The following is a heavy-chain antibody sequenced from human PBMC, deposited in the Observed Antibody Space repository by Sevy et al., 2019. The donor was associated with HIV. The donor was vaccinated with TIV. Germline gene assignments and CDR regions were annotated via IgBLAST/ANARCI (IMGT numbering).Heavy chain of an antibody. V-gene: IGHV3-33*01. D-gene: IGHD4-17*01. J-gene: IGHJ4*02. CDR3: ARDSLATVVTPADY. CDR2: IWYDGSNK. CDR1: GFTFSSYG. Sequence: GGSLRLSCAASGFTFSSYGMHWVRQAPGKGLEWVAVIWYDGSNKDYADSVKGRFTISRDNSKNTLYLQMNSLRAEDTAVYYCARDSLATVVTPADYWGQGTLVTVSS.